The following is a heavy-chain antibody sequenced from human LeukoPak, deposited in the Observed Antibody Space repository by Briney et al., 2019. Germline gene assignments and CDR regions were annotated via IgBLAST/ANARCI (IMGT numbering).Heavy chain of an antibody. CDR1: GDSISSSDYY. J-gene: IGHJ5*02. D-gene: IGHD1-26*01. V-gene: IGHV4-39*01. CDR2: IYYSGST. CDR3: AKGRADSGKGT. Sequence: SETLSLTCTVSGDSISSSDYYWGWIRQPPGKGLEWIGSIYYSGSTYYNPSLKSRVTISVDTSKNQFSLRLSSVTAADTAVYYCAKGRADSGKGTWGQGTLVTVSS.